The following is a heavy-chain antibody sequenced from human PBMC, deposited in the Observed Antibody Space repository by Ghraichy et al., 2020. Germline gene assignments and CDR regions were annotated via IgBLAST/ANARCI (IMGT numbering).Heavy chain of an antibody. CDR2: SYSGGST. Sequence: SQTLSLTCTVSGGSISSGAYYWGWIRQPPGKGLEWIGSSYSGGSTYYNPSLRSRVTISVDTSRKQFALKLHSVTAADTAVYYCARHEELSSSGWSHFDYWGQVTLVTVSS. D-gene: IGHD6-19*01. CDR3: ARHEELSSSGWSHFDY. CDR1: GGSISSGAYY. V-gene: IGHV4-39*01. J-gene: IGHJ4*02.